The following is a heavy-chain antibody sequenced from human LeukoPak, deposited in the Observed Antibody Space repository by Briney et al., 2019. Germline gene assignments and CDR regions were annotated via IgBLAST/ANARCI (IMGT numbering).Heavy chain of an antibody. CDR3: ARDLYGSGSSF. CDR2: IYSGGST. CDR1: GFTVSSNY. V-gene: IGHV3-53*01. Sequence: PGGPLRLSCAASGFTVSSNYMSWVRQAPGKGLEWVSVIYSGGSTYYADSVKGRFTISRDNSKNTLYLQMNSLRAEDTAVYYCARDLYGSGSSFWGQGTLVTVSS. D-gene: IGHD3-10*01. J-gene: IGHJ4*02.